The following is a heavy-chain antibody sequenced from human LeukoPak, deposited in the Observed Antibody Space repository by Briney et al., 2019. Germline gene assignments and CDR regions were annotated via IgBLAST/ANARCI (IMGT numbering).Heavy chain of an antibody. CDR2: ISSSSYI. J-gene: IGHJ4*02. CDR1: GFTFNSYT. D-gene: IGHD6-19*01. Sequence: GGSLRLSCAASGFTFNSYTMNWVRQAPGKGLEWVSSISSSSYIYYADLVKGRFTISRDNAKNSLYLQMNSLRAEDTAVYYCAREVPVAGLDYWGQGTLVTVSS. CDR3: AREVPVAGLDY. V-gene: IGHV3-21*01.